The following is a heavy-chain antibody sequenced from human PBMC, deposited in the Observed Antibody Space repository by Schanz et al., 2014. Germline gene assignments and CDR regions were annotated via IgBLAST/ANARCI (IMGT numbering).Heavy chain of an antibody. V-gene: IGHV1-46*01. CDR3: AKVDRTRYYAMDV. CDR1: GYTFTSYY. Sequence: VQLVQSGAEVKKPGASVKVSCKASGYTFTSYYMHWVRQAPGQGLEWMGIINPSGGSTNYAQKFQGRVTMTADKSTSTVYMEVSGLRSEDTAVYYCAKVDRTRYYAMDVWGQGTTVTVSS. D-gene: IGHD3-9*01. J-gene: IGHJ6*02. CDR2: INPSGGST.